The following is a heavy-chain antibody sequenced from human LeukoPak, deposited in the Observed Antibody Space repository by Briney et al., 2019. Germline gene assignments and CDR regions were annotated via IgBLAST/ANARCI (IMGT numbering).Heavy chain of an antibody. CDR1: GFTFSSYS. CDR2: ISSSSSYI. V-gene: IGHV3-21*01. CDR3: ARASGGSGSYYQNDYYFDY. Sequence: GGSLRLSCAASGFTFSSYSMSWVRQAPGKGLEWVSSISSSSSYIYYADSVKGRFTISRDNAKNSLYLQMNSLRAEDTAVYYCARASGGSGSYYQNDYYFDYWGQGTLVTVSS. D-gene: IGHD3-10*01. J-gene: IGHJ4*02.